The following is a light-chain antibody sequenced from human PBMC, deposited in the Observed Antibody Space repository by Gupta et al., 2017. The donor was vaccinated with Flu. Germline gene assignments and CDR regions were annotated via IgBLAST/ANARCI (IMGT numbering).Light chain of an antibody. J-gene: IGKJ5*01. V-gene: IGKV2-28*01. CDR2: CGS. CDR1: QSKGSNY. CDR3: MQSLKTPLT. Sequence: QSKGSNYLEWYLQKPGQSPRLLMYCGSSRASGIPDRFSGSGSETDFTLLISRLEAEDVAMYCCMQSLKTPLTFGHGTKLEIK.